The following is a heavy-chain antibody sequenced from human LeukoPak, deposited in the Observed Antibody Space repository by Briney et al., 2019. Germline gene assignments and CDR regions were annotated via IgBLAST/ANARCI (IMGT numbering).Heavy chain of an antibody. J-gene: IGHJ4*02. CDR3: ARDKYYYDSSGYYYFDY. CDR2: INHSGST. D-gene: IGHD3-22*01. V-gene: IGHV4-34*01. Sequence: SETLSLTCAVYGGSFSGYYWSWIRQPPGKGLEWIGEINHSGSTNYNPSLKSRVTISVDTSKNQFSLKLSSVTAADTAVYYCARDKYYYDSSGYYYFDYWGQGTLVTVSP. CDR1: GGSFSGYY.